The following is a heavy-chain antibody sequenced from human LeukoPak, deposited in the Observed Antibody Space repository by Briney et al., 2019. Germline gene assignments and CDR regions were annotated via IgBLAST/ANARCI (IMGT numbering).Heavy chain of an antibody. CDR3: ARESYYDSSGYYSPNN. J-gene: IGHJ4*02. Sequence: GGSLRLSCAASGFTFSSYSMNWVRQAPGKGLEWVSSISSSSSYIYYADSVKGRFTISRDNAKNSLYLQMNSLRAEDTAVYYCARESYYDSSGYYSPNNWGQGTLVTISS. CDR1: GFTFSSYS. D-gene: IGHD3-22*01. V-gene: IGHV3-21*01. CDR2: ISSSSSYI.